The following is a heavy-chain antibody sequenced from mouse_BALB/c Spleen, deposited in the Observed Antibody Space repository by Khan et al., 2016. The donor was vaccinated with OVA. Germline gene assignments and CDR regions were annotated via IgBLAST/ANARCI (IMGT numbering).Heavy chain of an antibody. D-gene: IGHD1-1*01. CDR2: IYPFTDDS. CDR1: GYTFTSYV. Sequence: VQLKESGPELLKPGASVKMSCKASGYTFTSYVMHWVKQKPGQGLEWIGYIYPFTDDSKYSEKFKGTATLTSDTSSTTAYMELSSLTSEDSAVYYCATQGSTYTWFAYWGQGTLVTVSA. V-gene: IGHV1S136*01. CDR3: ATQGSTYTWFAY. J-gene: IGHJ3*01.